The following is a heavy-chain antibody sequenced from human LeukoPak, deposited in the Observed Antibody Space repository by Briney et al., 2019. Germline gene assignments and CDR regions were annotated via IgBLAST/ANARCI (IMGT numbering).Heavy chain of an antibody. CDR1: GYTFTDYY. Sequence: ASVKVSCKASGYTFTDYYMRWVRQAPGQGLEWMGWINPNSGDTNYAQKFQGRVTMTRDTSISTAYMELSRLRSDDTAVYYCARVRDLWFGDFDYWGQGTLVTVSS. D-gene: IGHD3-10*01. CDR3: ARVRDLWFGDFDY. CDR2: INPNSGDT. V-gene: IGHV1-2*02. J-gene: IGHJ4*02.